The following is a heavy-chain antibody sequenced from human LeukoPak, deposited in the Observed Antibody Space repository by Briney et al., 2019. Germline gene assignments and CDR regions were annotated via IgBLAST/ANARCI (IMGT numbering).Heavy chain of an antibody. CDR2: INPNGGST. J-gene: IGHJ3*02. Sequence: ASVKVSCKASGYTFTSYSMHWVRQAPGQGLEWMGIINPNGGSTIYAQKFQGRVTMTRDTSTSTVYMDLTSLRSEDTAVYYCARSNYYDSRSWGFDIWGQGTMVTVSS. D-gene: IGHD3-22*01. V-gene: IGHV1-46*01. CDR1: GYTFTSYS. CDR3: ARSNYYDSRSWGFDI.